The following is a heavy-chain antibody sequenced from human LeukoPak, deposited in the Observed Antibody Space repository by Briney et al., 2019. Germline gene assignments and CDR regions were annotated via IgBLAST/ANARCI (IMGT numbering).Heavy chain of an antibody. Sequence: SVKVSCKASGGTFSSYAISWVRQAPGQGLEWRGGIIPIFGTANYAQKFQGRVTITTDESTSTAYMELSSLRSEDTAVYYCARGPRGRNYDILTGYLGFDYWGQGTLVTVSS. J-gene: IGHJ4*02. V-gene: IGHV1-69*05. CDR1: GGTFSSYA. CDR2: IIPIFGTA. D-gene: IGHD3-9*01. CDR3: ARGPRGRNYDILTGYLGFDY.